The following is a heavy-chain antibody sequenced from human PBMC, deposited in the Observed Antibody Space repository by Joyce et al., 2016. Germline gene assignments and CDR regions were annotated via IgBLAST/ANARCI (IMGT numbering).Heavy chain of an antibody. V-gene: IGHV1-46*01. D-gene: IGHD3-22*01. CDR3: ARSSPYDSSGF. CDR2: INPSEGSI. CDR1: GYTFTDYY. Sequence: QVQLVQSGAEVRKPGASVKVSCKASGYTFTDYYIHWVRPAPGQGLEWMGKINPSEGSITYAQKIQGRVTISRDTSTTTVSMELSSLRSADTAVYYCARSSPYDSSGFWGQGTLVTVSS. J-gene: IGHJ4*02.